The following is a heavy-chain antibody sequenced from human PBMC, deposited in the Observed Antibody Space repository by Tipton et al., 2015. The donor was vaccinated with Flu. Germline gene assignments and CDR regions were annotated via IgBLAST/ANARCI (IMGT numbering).Heavy chain of an antibody. CDR2: IKSKTDSGTR. J-gene: IGHJ4*02. Sequence: GSLRLSCTASGFSVSDAYMTWVRQAPGKGLEWVGRIKSKTDSGTRDFAAPVKGRFSISRDDSKNTLYLQMNSLKTEDTAVYYCTAGVGATDHDYWGQGTLVTVSS. V-gene: IGHV3-15*01. CDR1: GFSVSDAY. D-gene: IGHD1-26*01. CDR3: TAGVGATDHDY.